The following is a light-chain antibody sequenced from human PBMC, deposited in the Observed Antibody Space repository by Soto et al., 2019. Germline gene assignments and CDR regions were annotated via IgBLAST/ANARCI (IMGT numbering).Light chain of an antibody. CDR1: SSNIGSNY. V-gene: IGLV1-47*01. J-gene: IGLJ3*02. Sequence: QSVLTQPPSASGTPGQRVTISCSGSSSNIGSNYVYWYQQLPGSAPKLLIYRNDQRPSGVPDRFSGSKSGTSASLAISGLRSEEEVDYYCAAWDDSLSAGVFGGGPKLTVL. CDR2: RND. CDR3: AAWDDSLSAGV.